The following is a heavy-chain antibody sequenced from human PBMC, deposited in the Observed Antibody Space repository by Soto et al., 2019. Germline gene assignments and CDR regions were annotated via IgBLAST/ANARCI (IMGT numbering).Heavy chain of an antibody. CDR2: TYYRSKWYS. J-gene: IGHJ4*02. D-gene: IGHD6-19*01. CDR1: GDSVSSTSAA. V-gene: IGHV6-1*01. CDR3: ARGSYYSGWV. Sequence: QVQLQQSGPGLVQPSQTLSLTCAISGDSVSSTSAAWSWIRQSPSRGLEWLGRTYYRSKWYSDYAVSVKSRITIKPDTSKNQFSLQLNSVTPEDTAVYYCARGSYYSGWVWGQGTLVTVSS.